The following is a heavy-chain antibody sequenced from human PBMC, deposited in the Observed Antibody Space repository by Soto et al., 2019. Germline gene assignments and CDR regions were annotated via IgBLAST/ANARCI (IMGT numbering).Heavy chain of an antibody. CDR1: GFNFNIYI. D-gene: IGHD6-13*01. V-gene: IGHV3-21*02. CDR2: ISIYSDNI. Sequence: EALLVESGGGLVKPGGSLTLSCAASGFNFNIYIMNWVRQAPGKGLEWLSSISIYSDNIYYADSVKGRFIISRDNAKNSLFLQMNSLRVEDTAVYYCGSIRTAAAGSHGFDIWGQGTMVAVSS. CDR3: GSIRTAAAGSHGFDI. J-gene: IGHJ3*02.